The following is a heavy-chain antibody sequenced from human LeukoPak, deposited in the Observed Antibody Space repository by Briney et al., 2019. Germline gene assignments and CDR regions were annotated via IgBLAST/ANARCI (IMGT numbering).Heavy chain of an antibody. Sequence: SETLSLTCTVSAYSINSGYYWGWIRQPPGKGLEWIGSIYHSGSTYYNPSLKSRVTISVDTSKNQFSLKLSSVTAADTAVYFCAGYHVYGVTTPPLGYWGQGTLVTVSP. V-gene: IGHV4-38-2*02. CDR2: IYHSGST. D-gene: IGHD4-11*01. CDR3: AGYHVYGVTTPPLGY. J-gene: IGHJ4*02. CDR1: AYSINSGYY.